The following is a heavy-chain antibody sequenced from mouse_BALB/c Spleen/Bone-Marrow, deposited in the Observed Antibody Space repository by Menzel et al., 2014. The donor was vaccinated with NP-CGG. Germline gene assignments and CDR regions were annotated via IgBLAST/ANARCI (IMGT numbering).Heavy chain of an antibody. D-gene: IGHD1-1*01. Sequence: VQLQQSGPELVKPGTSVKMSCKASGYTFTSFVIHWVKQKPGQGLEWIGYINPFNDGTKYNEKFKDKATLTSDKSSNTAYMELSSLTSEDSAVYYCARTGNYYGSSFDYWCQGTTLTVSS. CDR1: GYTFTSFV. CDR2: INPFNDGT. CDR3: ARTGNYYGSSFDY. V-gene: IGHV1-14*01. J-gene: IGHJ2*01.